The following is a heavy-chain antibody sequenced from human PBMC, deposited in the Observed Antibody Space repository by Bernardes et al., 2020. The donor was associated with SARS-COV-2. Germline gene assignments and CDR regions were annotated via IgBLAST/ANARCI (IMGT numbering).Heavy chain of an antibody. J-gene: IGHJ4*02. CDR2: ISAIRNT. V-gene: IGHV3-23*01. CDR1: GLAFTSTD. D-gene: IGHD3-22*01. Sequence: GSLRLSCATSGLAFTSTDMAWVRQAPGRGLEWVSTISAIRNTHYRDSVEGRFVISRDDVNKAVYLEMNNLRVEDTATYYCATELQYDNIYWGQGVLVTVSS. CDR3: ATELQYDNIY.